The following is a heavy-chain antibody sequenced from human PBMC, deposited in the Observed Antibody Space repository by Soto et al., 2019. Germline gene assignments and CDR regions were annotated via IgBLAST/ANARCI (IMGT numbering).Heavy chain of an antibody. Sequence: ASVKVSCKASGYTFTGYYIHWVRQAPGQGLEWMGWVNPNSGGTNYAQKFQGWVTMTRDTSISTAYMELSRLRSDDTAVYYCVTSRVSIAVAGETEYYFDYWGQGTLVTVSS. CDR3: VTSRVSIAVAGETEYYFDY. D-gene: IGHD6-19*01. J-gene: IGHJ4*02. V-gene: IGHV1-2*04. CDR1: GYTFTGYY. CDR2: VNPNSGGT.